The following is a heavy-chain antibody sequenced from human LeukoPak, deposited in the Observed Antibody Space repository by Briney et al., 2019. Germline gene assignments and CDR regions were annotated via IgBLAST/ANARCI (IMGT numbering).Heavy chain of an antibody. D-gene: IGHD2-15*01. J-gene: IGHJ3*02. V-gene: IGHV4-34*01. CDR2: INHSGST. CDR1: GGSFSGYY. CDR3: ARDYCSGGSCYSGYAFDI. Sequence: SETLCLTCAVYGGSFSGYYWSWIRQPPGKGLEWIGEINHSGSTNYNPSLKSRVTISVDTSKNQFSLKLSSVTAADTAVYYCARDYCSGGSCYSGYAFDIWGQGTMVTVSS.